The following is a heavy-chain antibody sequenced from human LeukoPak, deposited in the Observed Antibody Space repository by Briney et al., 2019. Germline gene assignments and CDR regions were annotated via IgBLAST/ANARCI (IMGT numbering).Heavy chain of an antibody. J-gene: IGHJ3*01. V-gene: IGHV1-58*01. CDR2: IVVGSGNT. CDR1: GFTFTSSA. CDR3: AAEAAYYYDSRDAFDV. Sequence: GASVKVSCKASGFTFTSSAVQWVRQARGQRLEWIGWIVVGSGNTNYALKFQERVTITRDMSTSLVYMELSSLRSEDTAVYYCAAEAAYYYDSRDAFDVWGQGTMVTVSS. D-gene: IGHD3-22*01.